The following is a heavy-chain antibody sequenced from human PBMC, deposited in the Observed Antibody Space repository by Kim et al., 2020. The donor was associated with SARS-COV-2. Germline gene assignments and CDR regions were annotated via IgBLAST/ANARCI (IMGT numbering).Heavy chain of an antibody. V-gene: IGHV3-74*01. Sequence: GGSLRLSCAASGFTFSSHWMHWVLQAPDMRLVWVSRINSDGSSTSYADSVKGRFTISRDNAKSTLYLQMNSLRAEDTAVYYCAFELGIRWGQGTLVTVSS. D-gene: IGHD3-16*01. CDR2: INSDGSST. J-gene: IGHJ4*02. CDR3: AFELGIR. CDR1: GFTFSSHW.